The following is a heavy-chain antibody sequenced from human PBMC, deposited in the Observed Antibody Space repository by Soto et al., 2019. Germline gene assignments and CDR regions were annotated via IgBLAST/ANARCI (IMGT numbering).Heavy chain of an antibody. Sequence: GASVKVSCKASGDTFTSYSIDWVRQAPGQRLEWMGWINAGNGNTKYSQKFQGRVTITRDTSASTAYMELSSLRSEDTAVYYCARGFALWFDPWGQGTLVTASS. V-gene: IGHV1-3*01. J-gene: IGHJ5*02. D-gene: IGHD3-3*01. CDR2: INAGNGNT. CDR3: ARGFALWFDP. CDR1: GDTFTSYS.